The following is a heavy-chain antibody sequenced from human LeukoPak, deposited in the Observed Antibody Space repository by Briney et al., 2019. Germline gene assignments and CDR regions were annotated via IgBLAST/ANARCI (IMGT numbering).Heavy chain of an antibody. D-gene: IGHD2-21*01. Sequence: GASVKVSCKASGFTFTTYYMHWVRQAPGQGLEWMGLINPSGTSTNYAQKFQGRVTMTKDTSTSTVYMELNSLRSGDTAVYYCAREFRGGYFDYWGQGTLVTVSS. CDR3: AREFRGGYFDY. CDR1: GFTFTTYY. V-gene: IGHV1-46*01. CDR2: INPSGTST. J-gene: IGHJ4*02.